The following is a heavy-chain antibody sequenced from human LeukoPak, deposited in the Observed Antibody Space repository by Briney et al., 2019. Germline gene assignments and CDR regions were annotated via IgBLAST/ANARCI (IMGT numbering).Heavy chain of an antibody. D-gene: IGHD6-13*01. V-gene: IGHV3-23*01. J-gene: IGHJ4*02. CDR3: AKDGAAEVAAAGSPHDY. CDR1: GFTFSSYA. CDR2: ISGSGGST. Sequence: GGSLRLSCAASGFTFSSYAMSWVRQAPGRGLEWVSAISGSGGSTYYADSVKGRFTISRDNSKNTLYLQMNSLRAEDTALYYCAKDGAAEVAAAGSPHDYWGQGTLVTVSS.